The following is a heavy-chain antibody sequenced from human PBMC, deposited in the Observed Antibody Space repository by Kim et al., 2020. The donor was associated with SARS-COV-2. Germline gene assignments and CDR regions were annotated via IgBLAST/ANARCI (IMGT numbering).Heavy chain of an antibody. CDR3: VRDVKWAVDY. CDR1: GFAFSGFW. CDR2: IKTDGSIT. Sequence: GGSLRLSCAASGFAFSGFWMHWVRQAPGTGLEWVSGIKTDGSITRYADSVRGRFTISRDNAKNTLYRQMESLRREDTAVDYCVRDVKWAVDYWGQGTLVT. J-gene: IGHJ4*02. D-gene: IGHD2-8*01. V-gene: IGHV3-74*01.